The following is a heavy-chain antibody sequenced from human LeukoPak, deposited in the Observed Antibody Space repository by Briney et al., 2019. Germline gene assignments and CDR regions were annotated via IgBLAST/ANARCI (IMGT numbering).Heavy chain of an antibody. CDR2: IYYSGST. V-gene: IGHV4-59*05. J-gene: IGHJ6*02. CDR3: ATPRRIYGMDV. Sequence: SETLSLTCTVSGGSISSYYWSWIRRPAGKGLEWIGSIYYSGSTYYNPSLKSRVTISVDTSKNQFSLKLSSVTAADTAVYYCATPRRIYGMDVWGQGTTVTVSS. CDR1: GGSISSYY.